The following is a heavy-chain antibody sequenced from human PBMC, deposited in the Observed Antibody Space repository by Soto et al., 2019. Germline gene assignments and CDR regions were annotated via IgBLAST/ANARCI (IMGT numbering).Heavy chain of an antibody. Sequence: LRLSCAASGLTFTNYAMSWVRQAPGKGLEWVSAIGGSGSGTCYADSVKGRFTISRDNSKNTLYLQMNTLRAEDTAIYYCARDFYFDYWGQGIVVTVSS. CDR2: IGGSGSGT. CDR3: ARDFYFDY. V-gene: IGHV3-23*01. CDR1: GLTFTNYA. J-gene: IGHJ4*02.